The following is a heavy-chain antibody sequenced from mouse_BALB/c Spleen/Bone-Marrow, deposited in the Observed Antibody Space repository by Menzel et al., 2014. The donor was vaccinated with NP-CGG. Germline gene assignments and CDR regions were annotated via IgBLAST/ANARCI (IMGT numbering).Heavy chain of an antibody. CDR2: IWSGGTT. Sequence: LVESVPGLVQPSQSLSITCTVSGFSLTSYGAHWVRQSPRKALEWLGVIWSGGTTGYNAGFISRLSISKDISNSQGFFKMNSLQANETAIYYCARNKDTTVGDYWGQGTTRTVS. CDR1: GFSLTSYG. CDR3: ARNKDTTVGDY. V-gene: IGHV2-2*02. J-gene: IGHJ2*01. D-gene: IGHD1-1*01.